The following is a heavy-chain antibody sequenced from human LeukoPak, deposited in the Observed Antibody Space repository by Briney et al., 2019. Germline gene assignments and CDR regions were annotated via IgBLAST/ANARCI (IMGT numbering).Heavy chain of an antibody. CDR2: ISGSGGST. CDR1: GFTFSSYA. J-gene: IGHJ4*02. D-gene: IGHD3-22*01. Sequence: GGSLRLSCAASGFTFSSYAMSWVRQAPGKGLEWVSAISGSGGSTYYADSVKGRFTISRDNSKNTLYLQMNSLRAEDTAVYYCAKEDYDSSGYYFRGVDYWGQGTLVTVSS. V-gene: IGHV3-23*01. CDR3: AKEDYDSSGYYFRGVDY.